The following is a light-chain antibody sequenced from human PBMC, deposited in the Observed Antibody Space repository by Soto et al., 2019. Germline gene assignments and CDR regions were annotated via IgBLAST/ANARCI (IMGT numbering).Light chain of an antibody. Sequence: DIQMTQSPSTLSASVGDRVTITCRASQSISSWLAWYKQKPGKAPKLLIYKASSLESGVPSRLSGSGSGTEFTLTISSMQPDDFATYYCQQYNSYWTFGHGTKVDIK. CDR3: QQYNSYWT. J-gene: IGKJ1*01. CDR1: QSISSW. CDR2: KAS. V-gene: IGKV1-5*03.